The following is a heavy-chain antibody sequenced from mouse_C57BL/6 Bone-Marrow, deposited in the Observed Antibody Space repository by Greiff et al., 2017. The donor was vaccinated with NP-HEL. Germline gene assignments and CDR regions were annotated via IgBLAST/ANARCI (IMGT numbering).Heavy chain of an antibody. CDR1: GFTFSSYA. Sequence: EVKLVESGGGLVKPGGSLKLSCAASGFTFSSYAMSWVRQTPEKRLEWVATISDGGSYTYYPDNVKGRFTISRDNAKNNLYLQMSHLKSEDTAMYYCARDRNWDRGYYFDYWGQGTTLTVSS. D-gene: IGHD4-1*01. V-gene: IGHV5-4*01. CDR2: ISDGGSYT. CDR3: ARDRNWDRGYYFDY. J-gene: IGHJ2*01.